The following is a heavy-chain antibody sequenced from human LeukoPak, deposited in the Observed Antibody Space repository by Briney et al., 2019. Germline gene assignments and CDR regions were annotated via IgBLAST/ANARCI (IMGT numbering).Heavy chain of an antibody. CDR2: ISYDGINK. J-gene: IGHJ4*02. D-gene: IGHD6-13*01. Sequence: GRSLRLSCAATGFTFSSYAMHWVRQAPGKGLEWVAAISYDGINKYYADSVKGRFTISRDDSKNTLYLQMNSLRAEDTAVYYCAGSSSWPPFDYWGQGTLVTVSS. V-gene: IGHV3-30*14. CDR1: GFTFSSYA. CDR3: AGSSSWPPFDY.